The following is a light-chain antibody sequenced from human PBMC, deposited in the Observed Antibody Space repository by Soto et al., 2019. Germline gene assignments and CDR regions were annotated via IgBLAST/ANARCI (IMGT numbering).Light chain of an antibody. Sequence: DIQMTQSPSAMSASVGDRVTITCRARQGIGNYLAWFQQKPGKVPKRLIYGASNLQSGVPSRFSCRGSRTEFTLTTSSLHPEDFVTYCCLQHNSYPRTFGQGTKV. CDR3: LQHNSYPRT. CDR1: QGIGNY. J-gene: IGKJ1*01. V-gene: IGKV1-17*03. CDR2: GAS.